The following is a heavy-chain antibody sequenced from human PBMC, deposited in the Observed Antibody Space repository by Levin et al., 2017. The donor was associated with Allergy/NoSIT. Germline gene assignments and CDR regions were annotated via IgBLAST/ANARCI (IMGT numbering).Heavy chain of an antibody. Sequence: GESLKISCAASGFTFSSYAMSWVRQAPGKGLEWVSAISGSGGSTYYADSVKGRFTISRDNSKNTLYLQMNSLRAEDTAVYYCAKDLQSYGYVYWGQGTLVTVSS. CDR1: GFTFSSYA. D-gene: IGHD5-18*01. CDR2: ISGSGGST. CDR3: AKDLQSYGYVY. V-gene: IGHV3-23*01. J-gene: IGHJ4*02.